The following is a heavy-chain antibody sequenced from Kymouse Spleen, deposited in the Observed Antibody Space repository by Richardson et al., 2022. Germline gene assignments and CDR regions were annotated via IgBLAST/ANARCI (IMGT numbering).Heavy chain of an antibody. CDR2: ISYDGSNK. CDR3: AKDQTYYDILTGYLFDY. V-gene: IGHV3-30*18. CDR1: GFTFSSYG. J-gene: IGHJ4*02. Sequence: QVQLVESGGGVVQPGRSLRLSCAASGFTFSSYGMHWVRQAPGKGLEWVAVISYDGSNKYYADSVKGRFTISRDNSKNTLYLQMNSLRAEDTAVYYCAKDQTYYDILTGYLFDYWGQGTLVTVSS. D-gene: IGHD3-9*01.